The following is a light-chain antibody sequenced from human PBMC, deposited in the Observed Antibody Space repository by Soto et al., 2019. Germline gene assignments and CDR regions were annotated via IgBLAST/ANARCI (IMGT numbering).Light chain of an antibody. J-gene: IGLJ1*01. Sequence: QSALTQPASVSGSPGQSITISCTGTSSDVGGYNYVSWYQQHPGKAPKLMIYDVSNRASGVSNRFSGSKSGNTASLTISVRQAEDEADYYCSSYTSSSTYVFGPGTKLTVL. CDR2: DVS. V-gene: IGLV2-14*01. CDR3: SSYTSSSTYV. CDR1: SSDVGGYNY.